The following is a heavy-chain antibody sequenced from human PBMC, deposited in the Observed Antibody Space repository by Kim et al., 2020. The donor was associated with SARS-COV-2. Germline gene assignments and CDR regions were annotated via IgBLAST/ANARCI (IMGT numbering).Heavy chain of an antibody. V-gene: IGHV5-10-1*01. CDR3: ARHGXCGGDCYAXX. Sequence: GESLKISCKASGYIFTNYWITWVRQMPGKGLEWMGRIDPSDSYTNYSPSFQGHVTISTDKSINTAYLQWSSLKDSDTAIYYCARHGXCGGDCYAXXWGQGTXXTXSS. D-gene: IGHD2-21*02. CDR1: GYIFTNYW. J-gene: IGHJ4*02. CDR2: IDPSDSYT.